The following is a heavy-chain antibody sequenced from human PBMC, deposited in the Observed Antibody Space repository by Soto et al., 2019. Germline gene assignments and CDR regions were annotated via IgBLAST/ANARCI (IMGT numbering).Heavy chain of an antibody. CDR2: INHSGST. Sequence: QVQLQQWGAGLLKPSETLSLTCAVYGGSFSGYYWSWIRQPPGKGLEWIGEINHSGSTNYNPSLKSRVTISVDTSKNQFSLKLSSVTAADTAVYYCARGNRVILTGYDYWGQGTLVTVSS. J-gene: IGHJ4*02. CDR3: ARGNRVILTGYDY. CDR1: GGSFSGYY. V-gene: IGHV4-34*01. D-gene: IGHD3-9*01.